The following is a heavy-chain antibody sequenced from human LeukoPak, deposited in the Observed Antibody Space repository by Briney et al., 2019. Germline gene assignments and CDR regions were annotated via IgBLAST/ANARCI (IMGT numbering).Heavy chain of an antibody. CDR1: GFSFSSYG. CDR2: IANDGRDK. CDR3: AKDGRVAAAAYYFDY. V-gene: IGHV3-30*18. J-gene: IGHJ4*02. D-gene: IGHD6-13*01. Sequence: GGSLRLSCAASGFSFSSYGMHWVRQAPGKGLEWVAVIANDGRDKKYADSVKGRFTISRDNSKSTLYLEMNDLRAEDTAVYYCAKDGRVAAAAYYFDYWGQGTLATVSS.